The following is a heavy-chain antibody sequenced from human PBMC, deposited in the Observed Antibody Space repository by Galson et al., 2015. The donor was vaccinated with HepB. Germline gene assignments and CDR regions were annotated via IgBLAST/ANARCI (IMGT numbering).Heavy chain of an antibody. V-gene: IGHV3-30*18. CDR1: GFTFSSYG. CDR3: AKGTYYDFWSGDDYFDY. D-gene: IGHD3-3*01. J-gene: IGHJ4*02. CDR2: ISYDGSNK. Sequence: SLRLSCAASGFTFSSYGMHWVRQAPGKGLEWVAVISYDGSNKYYADSVKGRFTISRDNSKNTLYLQMNSLRAEDTAVYYCAKGTYYDFWSGDDYFDYWGQGTLVTVSS.